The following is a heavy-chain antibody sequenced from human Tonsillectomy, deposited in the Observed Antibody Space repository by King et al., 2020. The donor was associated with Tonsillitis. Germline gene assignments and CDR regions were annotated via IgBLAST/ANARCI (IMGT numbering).Heavy chain of an antibody. V-gene: IGHV4-31*03. CDR2: IYYSGST. CDR1: GGSMNSGGYY. Sequence: QLQESGPGLVKPSQTLSLTCTVSGGSMNSGGYYWSWIRQHPGKGLEWIGYIYYSGSTYPNPSLNPSLKSRVSISVDTSKNQFSLKVTSVTAADTAVYYCARYNRGSGFGEKEDFWGQGTLVTVSS. D-gene: IGHD3-10*01. CDR3: ARYNRGSGFGEKEDF. J-gene: IGHJ4*02.